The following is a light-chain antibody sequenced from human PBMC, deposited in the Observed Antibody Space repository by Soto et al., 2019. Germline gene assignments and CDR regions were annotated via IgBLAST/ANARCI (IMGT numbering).Light chain of an antibody. Sequence: QSVLTQPASVSGSPGQSITISCTGTSSDVGGYNYVSWYQQHPGKAPKLMIYDVSNRPSGVSNRFSGSKSGNTASLTISGLQAEDDADYSCSSYTSSSTLVVFGGGTKLTLL. J-gene: IGLJ2*01. CDR2: DVS. CDR1: SSDVGGYNY. CDR3: SSYTSSSTLVV. V-gene: IGLV2-14*01.